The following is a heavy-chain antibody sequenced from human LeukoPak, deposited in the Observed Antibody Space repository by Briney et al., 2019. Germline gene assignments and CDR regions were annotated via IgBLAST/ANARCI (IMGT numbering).Heavy chain of an antibody. CDR2: IRSKAYGGTT. D-gene: IGHD3-10*01. CDR3: ARSSGTFPFDS. CDR1: GFTFGDYA. Sequence: GGSLRLSCTASGFTFGDYAMSWVRQAPGKGLEWVSFIRSKAYGGTTEYAASVNGRFAISRDDSKNSLYLQMNTLRNEDTAVYYCARSSGTFPFDSWGQGTLVTVSS. V-gene: IGHV3-49*04. J-gene: IGHJ4*02.